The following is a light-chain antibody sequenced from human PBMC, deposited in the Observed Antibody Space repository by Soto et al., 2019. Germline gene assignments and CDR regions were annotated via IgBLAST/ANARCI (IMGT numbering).Light chain of an antibody. J-gene: IGKJ5*01. Sequence: VLTQSPVTLSLYQGEGATLSCRASRSISSSYLSWYQQTPGQAPRLVIYGASTRAPRIPARFSGSGPGSRTDLTLTLSRLHPEDFAVYHCLQDSHLPITLRQGPRLELK. CDR1: RSISSSY. CDR3: LQDSHLPIT. V-gene: IGKV3D-7*01. CDR2: GAS.